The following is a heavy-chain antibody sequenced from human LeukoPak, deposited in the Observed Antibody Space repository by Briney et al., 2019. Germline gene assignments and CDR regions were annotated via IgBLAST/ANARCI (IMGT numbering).Heavy chain of an antibody. J-gene: IGHJ5*02. CDR2: INPSGGST. D-gene: IGHD5-18*01. CDR1: GYTFTSYY. CDR3: ARGGRIQLWFLNSSENNWFDP. Sequence: GASVKVSCKASGYTFTSYYMHWVRQAPGQGLEWMGIINPSGGSTSYAQKFQGRVTMTRDTSTSTVYMELSSLRSEDTAVHYCARGGRIQLWFLNSSENNWFDPWGQGTLVTVSS. V-gene: IGHV1-46*01.